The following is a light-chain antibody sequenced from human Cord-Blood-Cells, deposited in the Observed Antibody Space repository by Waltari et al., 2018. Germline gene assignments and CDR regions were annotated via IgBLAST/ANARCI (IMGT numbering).Light chain of an antibody. CDR2: SNN. V-gene: IGLV1-44*01. CDR3: AAWDDNLNGWV. Sequence: QSVLTQPPSASGTPGQRVTISCSGSSSNIGSNTVNWYQQLPGTAPKLLIYSNNQRPSWVPDRFSGSKSGTSASLAISGLQSEDEADYYCAAWDDNLNGWVFGGGTKLTVL. CDR1: SSNIGSNT. J-gene: IGLJ3*02.